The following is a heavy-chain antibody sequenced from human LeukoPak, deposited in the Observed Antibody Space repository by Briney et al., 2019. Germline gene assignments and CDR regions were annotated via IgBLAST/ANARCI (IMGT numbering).Heavy chain of an antibody. V-gene: IGHV4-61*02. Sequence: SETLSLTCTVSGGSISSGSYYWSWIRQPAGKGLEWIGRIYTSGSTNYNPSLKSRVTMSVDTSKNQFSLKLSSVTAADTAVYYCAREYCSSTSSCATDWGQGTLVIVSS. D-gene: IGHD2-2*01. CDR3: AREYCSSTSSCATD. CDR1: GGSISSGSYY. J-gene: IGHJ4*02. CDR2: IYTSGST.